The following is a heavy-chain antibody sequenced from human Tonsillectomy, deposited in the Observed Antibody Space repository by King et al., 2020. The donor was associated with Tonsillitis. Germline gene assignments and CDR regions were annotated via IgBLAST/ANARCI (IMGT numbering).Heavy chain of an antibody. V-gene: IGHV4-4*07. CDR1: GGSISSDY. D-gene: IGHD6-19*01. CDR2: IYTSGGT. J-gene: IGHJ4*02. Sequence: QVQLQESGPGLVKHSETLSLPCTVSGGSISSDYWSWIRQPAAKGREGIGRIYTSGGTNYNPSLQSRVTMSVDTSKNQFSLKLSSVPAADTAVYYCARDRASSGWYGFGYWGQGTLVTVSS. CDR3: ARDRASSGWYGFGY.